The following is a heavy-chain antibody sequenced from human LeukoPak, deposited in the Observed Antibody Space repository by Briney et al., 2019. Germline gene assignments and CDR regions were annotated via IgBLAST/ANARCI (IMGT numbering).Heavy chain of an antibody. Sequence: PGGSLRLSCAASGFTFSDYYMNWIRQAPGKGLEWVSYISSSGSTIYYADSVKGRFTISRDNAKNSLYLQMNSLRAEDTALYYCARDYGDYVAPSDAFDIWGQGTMITVSS. CDR3: ARDYGDYVAPSDAFDI. CDR2: ISSSGSTI. CDR1: GFTFSDYY. V-gene: IGHV3-11*01. J-gene: IGHJ3*02. D-gene: IGHD4-17*01.